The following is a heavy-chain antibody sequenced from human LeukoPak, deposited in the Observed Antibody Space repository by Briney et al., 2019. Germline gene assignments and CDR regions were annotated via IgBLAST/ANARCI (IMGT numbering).Heavy chain of an antibody. CDR3: ASGRARNYYGSSGYYPPVDY. CDR1: GFPFNVQT. Sequence: PGGSLRLSCAASGFPFNVQTMSWVRQAPGKGLDWVASMREDGTEIHYVDSVKGRFTISRDNPKNSLYLQMNSLRSEDTAVYYCASGRARNYYGSSGYYPPVDYWGQGTLVTVSS. V-gene: IGHV3-7*03. J-gene: IGHJ4*02. D-gene: IGHD3-22*01. CDR2: MREDGTEI.